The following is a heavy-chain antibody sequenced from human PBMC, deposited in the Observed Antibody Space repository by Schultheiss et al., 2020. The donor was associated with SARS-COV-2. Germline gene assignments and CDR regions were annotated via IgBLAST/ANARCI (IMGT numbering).Heavy chain of an antibody. J-gene: IGHJ6*02. CDR3: ARDPPLWFGESTTHYYYGMDV. CDR1: GYTFTSYG. D-gene: IGHD3-10*01. CDR2: ISAYNGNT. V-gene: IGHV1-18*01. Sequence: ASVKVSCKASGYTFTSYGISWVRQAPGQGLEWMGWISAYNGNTNYAQKLQGRVTMTTDTSTSTAYMELRGLRSDDTAVYYCARDPPLWFGESTTHYYYGMDVWGQGTTVTVSS.